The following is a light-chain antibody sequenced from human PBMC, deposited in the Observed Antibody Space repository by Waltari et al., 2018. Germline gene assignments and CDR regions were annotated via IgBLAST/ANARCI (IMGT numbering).Light chain of an antibody. V-gene: IGKV4-1*01. CDR1: QGVLFSSNHKDS. CDR3: QQYVAAPLT. CDR2: WAS. Sequence: DIVMTQSPDSLAVSLGERATINCKSSQGVLFSSNHKDSLAWYQQKPGQPPKLLIYWASTRQSGVPDRFSGSGSGTDFTLTISSLQAEDVAVYFCQQYVAAPLTFGGGTKVEIK. J-gene: IGKJ4*01.